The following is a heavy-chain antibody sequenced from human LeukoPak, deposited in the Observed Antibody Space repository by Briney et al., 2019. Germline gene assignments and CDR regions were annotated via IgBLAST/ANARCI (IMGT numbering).Heavy chain of an antibody. CDR3: AIVVITTGDAFDI. J-gene: IGHJ3*02. Sequence: SETLSLTCTVSGGSISSSSYYWGWIRQPPGKGLEWIGEIYHSGSTNYNPSLKSRVTISVDKSKNQFSLKLSSVTAADTAVYYCAIVVITTGDAFDIWGQGTMVTVSS. V-gene: IGHV4-39*07. D-gene: IGHD3-22*01. CDR1: GGSISSSSYY. CDR2: IYHSGST.